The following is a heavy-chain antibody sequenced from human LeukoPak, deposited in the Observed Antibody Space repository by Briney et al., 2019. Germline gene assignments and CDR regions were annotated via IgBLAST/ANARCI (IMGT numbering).Heavy chain of an antibody. CDR3: ARDVLAGWYHTHWYMDV. J-gene: IGHJ6*03. CDR2: INPSGGST. D-gene: IGHD6-19*01. Sequence: ASVKVSCKASGYTFTSYYMHWVRQARGQGLEWMGIINPSGGSTSYAQKFQGRVTMTRDTSTSTVYMELSSLRSEDTAVYYCARDVLAGWYHTHWYMDVWGKGTTVTISS. CDR1: GYTFTSYY. V-gene: IGHV1-46*01.